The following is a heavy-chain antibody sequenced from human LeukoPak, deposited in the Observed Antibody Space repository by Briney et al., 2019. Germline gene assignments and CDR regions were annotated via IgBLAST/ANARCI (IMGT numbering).Heavy chain of an antibody. J-gene: IGHJ4*02. CDR2: IYYSGST. D-gene: IGHD3-10*01. V-gene: IGHV4-59*08. Sequence: SETLSLTCTVSGGSISSYYWSWIRRPPGRGLEWIGYIYYSGSTNYNPSLKSRVTISVDTSKNQFSLKLSSVTAADTAVYYCASNYYGSGSLDYWGQGNLVTVSS. CDR1: GGSISSYY. CDR3: ASNYYGSGSLDY.